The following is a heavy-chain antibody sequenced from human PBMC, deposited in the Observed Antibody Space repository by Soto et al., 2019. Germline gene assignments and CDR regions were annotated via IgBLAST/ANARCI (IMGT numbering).Heavy chain of an antibody. CDR2: IWYDGSNK. Sequence: GGSLRLSCAASGFTFSSYGMHWVRQAPGKGLEWVAVIWYDGSNKYYADSVKGRFTISRDNSKNTLYLQMNSLRAEDTAVYYCARDAQRGSSGWSDYWGQGTLVTVSS. D-gene: IGHD6-19*01. J-gene: IGHJ4*02. CDR1: GFTFSSYG. CDR3: ARDAQRGSSGWSDY. V-gene: IGHV3-33*01.